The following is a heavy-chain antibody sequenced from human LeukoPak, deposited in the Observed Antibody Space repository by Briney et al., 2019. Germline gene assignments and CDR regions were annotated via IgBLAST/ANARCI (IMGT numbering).Heavy chain of an antibody. CDR3: ARSTYYYDSSGYYGPSLYYYYGMDV. D-gene: IGHD3-22*01. V-gene: IGHV4-59*12. Sequence: SETLSLTCTVSGGSISSYYWSWIRQPPGKGLEWIGYIYYSGSTNYNPSLKSRVTISVDTSKNQFSLKLSSVTAADTAVYYCARSTYYYDSSGYYGPSLYYYYGMDVWGQGTTVTVSS. CDR1: GGSISSYY. J-gene: IGHJ6*02. CDR2: IYYSGST.